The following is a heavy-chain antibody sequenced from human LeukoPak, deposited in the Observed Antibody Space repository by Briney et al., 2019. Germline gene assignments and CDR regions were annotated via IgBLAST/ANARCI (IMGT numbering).Heavy chain of an antibody. J-gene: IGHJ4*02. Sequence: GESLKISCKGSGYSFTRYWIGWVRQMPGKGLEWMGIIYPGDSDTRYSPSFQGQVTISADKSISTAYLQWSSLKASGTAIYYCVRQSGGTVITIIDYWGQGTLVTVPS. D-gene: IGHD2-15*01. V-gene: IGHV5-51*01. CDR3: VRQSGGTVITIIDY. CDR2: IYPGDSDT. CDR1: GYSFTRYW.